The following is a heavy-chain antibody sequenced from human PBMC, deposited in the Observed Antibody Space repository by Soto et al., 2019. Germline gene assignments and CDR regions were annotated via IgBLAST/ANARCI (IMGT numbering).Heavy chain of an antibody. J-gene: IGHJ3*02. CDR2: ISSSSSYI. CDR1: GFTFSSYS. Sequence: EVQLVESGGGLVKPGGSLRLSCAASGFTFSSYSMNWVRQAPGKGLEWVSSISSSSSYIYYADSVKGRFTISRDNAKNSLYLQMNSLRAEDTAVYYCARDLTMIVVVTALDIWGQGTMVTVSS. D-gene: IGHD3-22*01. CDR3: ARDLTMIVVVTALDI. V-gene: IGHV3-21*01.